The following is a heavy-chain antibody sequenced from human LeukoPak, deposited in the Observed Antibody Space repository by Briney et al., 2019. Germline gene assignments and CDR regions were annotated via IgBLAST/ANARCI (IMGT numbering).Heavy chain of an antibody. CDR1: VGSISSSSYC. CDR2: IYYSGST. D-gene: IGHD2-15*01. CDR3: ARRKGYCSGGSCYDAFDI. V-gene: IGHV4-39*01. Sequence: SETLCLTCAVSVGSISSSSYCCGWIRQPPGKWLELIGSIYYSGSTYYNPSLKSRVTISVDTSKNQFSLKLSSVTAADTAVYYCARRKGYCSGGSCYDAFDIWGQGTMVTVSS. J-gene: IGHJ3*02.